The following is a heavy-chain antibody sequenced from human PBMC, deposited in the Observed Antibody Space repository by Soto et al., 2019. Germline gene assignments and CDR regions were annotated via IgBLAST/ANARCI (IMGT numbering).Heavy chain of an antibody. CDR3: AREFADYDSSGPYGMDV. V-gene: IGHV3-30-3*01. J-gene: IGHJ6*02. D-gene: IGHD3-22*01. Sequence: GGSLRLSCAASGFTFSSYAMHWVRQAPGKGLEWVAVISYDGSNKYYADSVKGRFTISRDNSKNTLYLQMNSLRAEDTAVYYCAREFADYDSSGPYGMDVWGQGTLVTVS. CDR1: GFTFSSYA. CDR2: ISYDGSNK.